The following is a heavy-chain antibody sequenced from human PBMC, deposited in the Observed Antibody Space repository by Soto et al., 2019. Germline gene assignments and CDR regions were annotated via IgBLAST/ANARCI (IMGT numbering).Heavy chain of an antibody. Sequence: XXTLSLACTVSGGSISRYYWRWIRQPPGKGLEWIGYIYYSGSTNYNPSLKSRVTISVDTSKNQFSLKLSSVTAADTAVYYCARADFYGDYAFDYWGQGTLVTVSS. J-gene: IGHJ4*02. V-gene: IGHV4-59*01. D-gene: IGHD4-17*01. CDR1: GGSISRYY. CDR3: ARADFYGDYAFDY. CDR2: IYYSGST.